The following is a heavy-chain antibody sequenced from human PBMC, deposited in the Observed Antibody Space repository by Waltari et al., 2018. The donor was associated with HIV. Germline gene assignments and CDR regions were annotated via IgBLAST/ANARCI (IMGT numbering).Heavy chain of an antibody. CDR1: GYTFAGYY. CDR2: IDPKSGGT. V-gene: IGHV1-2*02. D-gene: IGHD1-1*01. J-gene: IGHJ4*02. CDR3: VRGTLTLDY. Sequence: QVQLVQSGAEVKKPGASVKVSCKASGYTFAGYYIHWVRQAPGQGLEWMGWIDPKSGGTKYAQKFQGRVTMTRDTSISTAYMELSRLGSDDTAVYYCVRGTLTLDYWGQGTLVTVSS.